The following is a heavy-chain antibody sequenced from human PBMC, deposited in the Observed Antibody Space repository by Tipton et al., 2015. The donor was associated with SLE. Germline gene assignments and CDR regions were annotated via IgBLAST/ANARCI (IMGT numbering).Heavy chain of an antibody. CDR2: VHSSGST. CDR3: ATSGYDPLSWFDP. CDR1: GASISSYY. Sequence: TLSLTCTVSGASISSYYWSWIRQPPGKRLEWIGHVHSSGSTHYNPSLNSRVTISLDTSNNQFSLRLTSVTAADTAVYYCATSGYDPLSWFDPWGQGTPVTVSS. D-gene: IGHD5-12*01. V-gene: IGHV4-59*13. J-gene: IGHJ5*02.